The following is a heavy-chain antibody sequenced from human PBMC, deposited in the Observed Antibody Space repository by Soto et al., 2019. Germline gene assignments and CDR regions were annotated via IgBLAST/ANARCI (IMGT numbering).Heavy chain of an antibody. CDR1: GGSISSGDYY. Sequence: QVQLQESGPGLVKPSQTLSLTCTVSGGSISSGDYYWSWIRQPPGKGLEWIGYIYYSGSTYYNPSLKSRVTISVDTSKNQFSLKLSSVTAADTAMYYCARDLYSGYLRAKTNYGMDVWGQGTTVTVSS. CDR2: IYYSGST. CDR3: ARDLYSGYLRAKTNYGMDV. D-gene: IGHD5-12*01. J-gene: IGHJ6*02. V-gene: IGHV4-30-4*01.